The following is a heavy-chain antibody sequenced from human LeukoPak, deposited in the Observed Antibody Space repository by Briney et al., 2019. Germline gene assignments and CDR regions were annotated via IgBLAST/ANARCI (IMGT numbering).Heavy chain of an antibody. J-gene: IGHJ4*02. CDR3: ARDSRSPGQLDY. D-gene: IGHD2-2*01. Sequence: ASVKVSCKASGYTFTSYGISWVRQAPGQGLEWMGWISAYNGNTNYAQKFQGRVTITADESTSTAYMELSSLRSEDTAVYYCARDSRSPGQLDYWGQGTLDTISS. V-gene: IGHV1-18*01. CDR2: ISAYNGNT. CDR1: GYTFTSYG.